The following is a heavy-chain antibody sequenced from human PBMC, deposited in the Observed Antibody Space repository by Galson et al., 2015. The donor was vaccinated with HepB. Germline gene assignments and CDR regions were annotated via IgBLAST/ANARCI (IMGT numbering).Heavy chain of an antibody. CDR2: ISGSGGST. J-gene: IGHJ6*02. CDR1: GFIFSGYS. D-gene: IGHD3-9*01. V-gene: IGHV3-23*01. CDR3: AKVMGNYDILTGYDPYGMDV. Sequence: SLRLSCAASGFIFSGYSMNWVRQAPGKGLEWVSAISGSGGSTYYADSVKGRFTISRDNSKNTLYLQMNSLRAEDTAVYYCAKVMGNYDILTGYDPYGMDVWGQGTTATVSS.